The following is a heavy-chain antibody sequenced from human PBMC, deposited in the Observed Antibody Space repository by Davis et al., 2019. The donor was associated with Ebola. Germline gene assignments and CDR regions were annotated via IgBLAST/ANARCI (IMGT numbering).Heavy chain of an antibody. CDR2: INPNSGGT. V-gene: IGHV1-2*04. D-gene: IGHD2-2*01. J-gene: IGHJ6*02. CDR1: GYTFTGYY. CDR3: ARGSNYHYYYGMDV. Sequence: ASVKVSCKASGYTFTGYYMHWVRQAPGQGLEWMGWINPNSGGTNYAQKFQGWVTMTRDTSISTAYMELSRLRSNDTAVYYCARGSNYHYYYGMDVWGQGTTVTVSS.